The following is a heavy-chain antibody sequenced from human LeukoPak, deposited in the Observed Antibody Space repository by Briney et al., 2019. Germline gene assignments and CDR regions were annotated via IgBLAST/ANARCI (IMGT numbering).Heavy chain of an antibody. CDR1: GYTFTGYY. Sequence: GASVKVSCKASGYTFTGYYMHWVRQAPGQGLEWMGWTNPNSGGTNYAQKFQGRVTMTRDTSISTAYMELSRLRSDDTAVYYCASRNYGSGSYYNIYYGMDVWGQGTTVTVSS. CDR2: TNPNSGGT. CDR3: ASRNYGSGSYYNIYYGMDV. D-gene: IGHD3-10*01. V-gene: IGHV1-2*02. J-gene: IGHJ6*02.